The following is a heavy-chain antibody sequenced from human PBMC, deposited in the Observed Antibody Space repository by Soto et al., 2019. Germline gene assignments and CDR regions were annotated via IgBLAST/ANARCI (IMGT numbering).Heavy chain of an antibody. CDR3: ATCTSCSGPVDAFDI. CDR1: GYTFTGYY. D-gene: IGHD2-2*01. CDR2: INAGNGNT. J-gene: IGHJ3*02. V-gene: IGHV1-3*01. Sequence: GASVKVSCKASGYTFTGYYLHWVRQAPGQGLEWMGWINAGNGNTKYSQKFQGRVTITRDTSASTAYMELSSLRSEGTAVYYCATCTSCSGPVDAFDIWGQGTMVTVSS.